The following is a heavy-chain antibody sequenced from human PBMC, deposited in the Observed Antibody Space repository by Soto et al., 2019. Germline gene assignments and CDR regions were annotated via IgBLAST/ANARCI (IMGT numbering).Heavy chain of an antibody. CDR3: ARGKSGYSRAFDY. V-gene: IGHV4-34*01. CDR2: INHSGST. J-gene: IGHJ4*02. D-gene: IGHD3-3*01. CDR1: GGSFSGHY. Sequence: QVQLQQWGAGLLRPSETLSLTCAVYGGSFSGHYWSCIRQPPGKGLEWIGEINHSGSTNYNPSLKSRVTTSVDTSKNQFSLKLSSVTAADTAVYYCARGKSGYSRAFDYWGQGTLVTVSS.